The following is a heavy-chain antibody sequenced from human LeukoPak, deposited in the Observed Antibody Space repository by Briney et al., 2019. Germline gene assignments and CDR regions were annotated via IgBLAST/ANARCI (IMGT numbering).Heavy chain of an antibody. V-gene: IGHV4-34*01. CDR1: GGSFSGYY. J-gene: IGHJ4*02. CDR3: ARRTYYDYVWGSYRYTLGDTSHDY. Sequence: PSETLSLTCAVYGGSFSGYYWSWIRQPPGKGLEWIGEINLSGSTNYNPSLKGRVTISVDTSKNQFSLKLSSVTAADTAVYYCARRTYYDYVWGSYRYTLGDTSHDYWGQGTLVTVSS. CDR2: INLSGST. D-gene: IGHD3-16*02.